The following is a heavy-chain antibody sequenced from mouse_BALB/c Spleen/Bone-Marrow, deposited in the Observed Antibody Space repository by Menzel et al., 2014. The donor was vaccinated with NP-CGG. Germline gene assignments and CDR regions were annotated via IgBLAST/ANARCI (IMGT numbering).Heavy chain of an antibody. V-gene: IGHV2-9*02. CDR1: GFSLTSYG. CDR3: ARESTMITSMDY. CDR2: IWAGGST. D-gene: IGHD2-4*01. Sequence: VQLQQSGPGLVAPSQSLSIPCTVSGFSLTSYGVHWVRQPPGKGLEWLGVIWAGGSTNYNSALMSRLSISKDNSKSQVFLKMNGLQTDDTAMYYCARESTMITSMDYWGQGTSVTVSS. J-gene: IGHJ4*01.